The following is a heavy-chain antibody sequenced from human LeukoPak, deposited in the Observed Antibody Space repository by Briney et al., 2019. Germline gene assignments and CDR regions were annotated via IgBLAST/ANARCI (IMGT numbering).Heavy chain of an antibody. Sequence: PGGSLSLFCAASGFPSSDHYMDWVRQAPGKGLEWVGRTRNKANSYTTEYAASVKGRFTISRDDSKNSLYLQMNSLKTEDTAVYYCARVLGYTGYDLAYWGQAPLVTVSS. CDR3: ARVLGYTGYDLAY. V-gene: IGHV3-72*01. D-gene: IGHD5-12*01. J-gene: IGHJ4*02. CDR1: GFPSSDHY. CDR2: TRNKANSYTT.